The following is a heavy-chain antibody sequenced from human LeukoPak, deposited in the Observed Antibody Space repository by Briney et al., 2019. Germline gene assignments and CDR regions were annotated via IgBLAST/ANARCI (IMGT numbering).Heavy chain of an antibody. Sequence: SETLSLTCAVYGGSFSGYYWSWIRQPPGKGLEWIGYIYYSGSTYYNPSLKSRVTISVDTSKNQFSLKLSSVTAADTAVYYCAREDTAIGYFDYWGQGTLVTVSS. J-gene: IGHJ4*02. V-gene: IGHV4-34*09. CDR2: IYYSGST. D-gene: IGHD5-18*01. CDR1: GGSFSGYY. CDR3: AREDTAIGYFDY.